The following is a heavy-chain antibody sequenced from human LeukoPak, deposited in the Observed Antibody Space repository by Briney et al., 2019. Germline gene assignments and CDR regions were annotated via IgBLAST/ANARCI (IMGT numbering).Heavy chain of an antibody. CDR2: ISHDGNNK. CDR3: ARGQQWLEAFDY. J-gene: IGHJ4*02. D-gene: IGHD6-19*01. Sequence: SGGSLRLSCAASEFSVGSNYMTWVRQAPGKGLEWLAVISHDGNNKYYADSVKGRITISRDNSMNTLYLQMNSLRADDTAVYYCARGQQWLEAFDYWGLGTLVTVSS. V-gene: IGHV3-30*03. CDR1: EFSVGSNY.